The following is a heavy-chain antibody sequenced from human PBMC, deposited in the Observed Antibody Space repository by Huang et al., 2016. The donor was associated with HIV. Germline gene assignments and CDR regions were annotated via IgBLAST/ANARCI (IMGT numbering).Heavy chain of an antibody. D-gene: IGHD6-19*01. J-gene: IGHJ5*02. CDR3: ARGRDSSGWYVRHWFDP. CDR2: FIPIFGTA. V-gene: IGHV1-69*13. CDR1: GGTFSSYA. Sequence: QVQLVQSGAEVKKPGSSVKVSCKASGGTFSSYAISWVRQAPGQGLEWMGGFIPIFGTANDAQKFQGRVTITADESTSTAYMELSSLRSEDTAVYYCARGRDSSGWYVRHWFDPWGQGTLVTVSS.